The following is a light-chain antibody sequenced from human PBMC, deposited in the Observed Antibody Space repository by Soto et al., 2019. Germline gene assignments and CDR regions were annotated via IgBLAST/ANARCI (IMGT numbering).Light chain of an antibody. CDR3: HQRSNWPLT. CDR1: QSISSY. CDR2: DAS. V-gene: IGKV3-11*01. J-gene: IGKJ4*01. Sequence: EIMLTQSPATLSLSPGERATLSCRASQSISSYLSWYQQKPGQAPRLLMSDASNRATGIPARFSGSGSGTDFTLTISSLEPEDFAVYFCHQRSNWPLTFGGGTKVDIK.